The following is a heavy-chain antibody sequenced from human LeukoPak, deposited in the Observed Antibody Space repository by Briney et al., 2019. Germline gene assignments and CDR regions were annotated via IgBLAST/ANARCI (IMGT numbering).Heavy chain of an antibody. D-gene: IGHD3-16*01. Sequence: GGSLRLSCAASGFTFSAYALHWVRQAPGKGPEYVSAVSGNGDRTYYANSVKGRFTISRDNSKNTLYLQMGSLRPEDMAVYYCARLGADNYYDYWGQGTLVTVSS. CDR1: GFTFSAYA. CDR3: ARLGADNYYDY. V-gene: IGHV3-64*01. CDR2: VSGNGDRT. J-gene: IGHJ4*02.